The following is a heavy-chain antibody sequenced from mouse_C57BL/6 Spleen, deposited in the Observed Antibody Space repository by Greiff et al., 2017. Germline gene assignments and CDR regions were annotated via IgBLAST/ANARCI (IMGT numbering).Heavy chain of an antibody. CDR2: IVPSGSYT. CDR1: GYTFTSYW. J-gene: IGHJ1*03. V-gene: IGHV1-69*01. CDR3: ARKNVFDV. Sequence: QVQLKQPGAELVMPGASVKLSCKASGYTFTSYWMHWVKQRPGQGLEWIGEIVPSGSYTNYNGKFKGKATLTADKSSSTAYMQLSSLTAEDSAVYFCARKNVFDVWGTGTTVTVAS.